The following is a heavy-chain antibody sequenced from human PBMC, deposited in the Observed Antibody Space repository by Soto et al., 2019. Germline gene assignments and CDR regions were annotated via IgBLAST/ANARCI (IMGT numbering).Heavy chain of an antibody. CDR3: ARDRREPPVVYARAAGANWFDP. CDR2: IIPIFGTA. J-gene: IGHJ5*02. V-gene: IGHV1-69*06. Sequence: QVQLVQSGAEVKKPGSSVKVSCKASGGTFSSYAISWVRQAPGQGLEWMGGIIPIFGTANYAQKCQGRVTMTADKATSTAHMELSSLRSEDTAVYYWARDRREPPVVYARAAGANWFDPWGQGTLVTVSS. D-gene: IGHD2-8*02. CDR1: GGTFSSYA.